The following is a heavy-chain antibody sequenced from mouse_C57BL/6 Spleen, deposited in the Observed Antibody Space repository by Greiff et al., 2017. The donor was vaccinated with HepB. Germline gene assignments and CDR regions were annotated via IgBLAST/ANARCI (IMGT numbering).Heavy chain of an antibody. CDR2: IHPNSGST. V-gene: IGHV1-64*01. Sequence: VQLQQSGAELVKPGASVKLSCKASGYTFTSYWMHWVKQRPGQGLEWIGMIHPNSGSTNYNEKFKSKATLTVDKSSSTAYMQLSSLTSEDSAVYYCARHYDYPYYLDYWGQGTTLTVSS. CDR1: GYTFTSYW. D-gene: IGHD2-4*01. CDR3: ARHYDYPYYLDY. J-gene: IGHJ2*01.